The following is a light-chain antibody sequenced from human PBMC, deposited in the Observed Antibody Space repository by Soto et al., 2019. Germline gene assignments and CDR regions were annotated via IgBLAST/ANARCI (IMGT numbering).Light chain of an antibody. J-gene: IGLJ1*01. Sequence: QSVLTQPASVSGSPGQSITITCTGTSSDVGSYNLVSWYQHHPGKAPKLMIYEGSKRPSGLSNRFSGSKSGNTASLTISGLQAEEDADYYCCSYAASRTIYVFGTGTKVTVL. CDR2: EGS. CDR1: SSDVGSYNL. V-gene: IGLV2-23*01. CDR3: CSYAASRTIYV.